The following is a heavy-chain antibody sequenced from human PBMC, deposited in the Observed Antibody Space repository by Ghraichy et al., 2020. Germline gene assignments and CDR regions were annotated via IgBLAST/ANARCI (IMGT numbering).Heavy chain of an antibody. CDR1: GGSFSGYY. CDR3: ARGDPNQYYSPFYYMDV. V-gene: IGHV4-34*01. J-gene: IGHJ6*03. Sequence: SQTLSLTCAVYGGSFSGYYWSWIRQPPGKGLEWVGEINDSGSTNDNPSLKSRVTISVDTSKKQFSLKLSSVTAADTAVYYCARGDPNQYYSPFYYMDVWGKGTTVTVSS. CDR2: INDSGST. D-gene: IGHD1-14*01.